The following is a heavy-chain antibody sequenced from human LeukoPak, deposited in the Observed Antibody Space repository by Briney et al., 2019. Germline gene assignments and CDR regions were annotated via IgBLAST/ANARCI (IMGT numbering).Heavy chain of an antibody. J-gene: IGHJ4*02. V-gene: IGHV4-34*01. Sequence: PSETLSLTCAVYGGSFSGYYWSWIRQPPGKGLEWIGEINHSGSTNCNPSLKSRVTISVDTSKNQFSLKLSSVTAADTAVYYCARGPKDSGYDLDYWGQGTLVTVSS. CDR3: ARGPKDSGYDLDY. D-gene: IGHD5-12*01. CDR2: INHSGST. CDR1: GGSFSGYY.